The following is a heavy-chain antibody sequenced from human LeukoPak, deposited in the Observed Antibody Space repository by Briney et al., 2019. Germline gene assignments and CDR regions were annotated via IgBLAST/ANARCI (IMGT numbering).Heavy chain of an antibody. CDR1: GGSFSGYY. V-gene: IGHV4-34*01. CDR3: ARAANVVVPAAPYYYYMDV. CDR2: INHSGST. D-gene: IGHD2-2*01. J-gene: IGHJ6*03. Sequence: KPSETLSLTCAVYGGSFSGYYWSWIRQPPGKGLEWIGEINHSGSTNYNPSLKSRVTISVDTSKNQFSLKLSSVTAADTAVYYCARAANVVVPAAPYYYYMDVWGKGTTVTVSS.